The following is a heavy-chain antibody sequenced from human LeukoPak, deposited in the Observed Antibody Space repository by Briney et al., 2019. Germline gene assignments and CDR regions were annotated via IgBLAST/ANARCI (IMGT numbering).Heavy chain of an antibody. Sequence: GASVKVSCKAFGYTFTSNYMHWVRQAPGQGPEWMGVISPSGGSTTYAQKFQGRVTLTRDMSTSTDYLELRSLRSDDTAVYYCARDGGSLWFGELSYFDYWGQGTLVTVSS. CDR2: ISPSGGST. CDR1: GYTFTSNY. V-gene: IGHV1-46*01. CDR3: ARDGGSLWFGELSYFDY. J-gene: IGHJ4*02. D-gene: IGHD3-10*01.